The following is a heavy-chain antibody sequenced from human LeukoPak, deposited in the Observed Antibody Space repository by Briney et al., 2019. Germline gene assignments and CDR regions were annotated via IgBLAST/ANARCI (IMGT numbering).Heavy chain of an antibody. V-gene: IGHV4-30-2*01. Sequence: PSETLSLTCTVSGGSISSGGYYWSWIRQPPGKGLEWIGYIYHSGSTYYNPSLKSRVTISVDRSKNQFSLKLSSVTAADTAVYYCARLDGGMIDAFDIWGQGTMVTVSS. J-gene: IGHJ3*02. CDR1: GGSISSGGYY. CDR3: ARLDGGMIDAFDI. D-gene: IGHD4-23*01. CDR2: IYHSGST.